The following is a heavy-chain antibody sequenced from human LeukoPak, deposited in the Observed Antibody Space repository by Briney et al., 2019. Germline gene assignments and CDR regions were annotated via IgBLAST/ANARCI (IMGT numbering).Heavy chain of an antibody. D-gene: IGHD3-22*01. CDR2: IYPGDSDT. CDR3: ARSPTPDSSGYYSDY. CDR1: GYSFTSYW. J-gene: IGHJ4*02. V-gene: IGHV5-51*01. Sequence: GASLQISCKGSGYSFTSYWIGWVRPMPGKGLEWMGIIYPGDSDTRYSPSFQGQVTISADKSIGTAYLQWSSLKGSDTAMYYCARSPTPDSSGYYSDYWGQGTLVTVSS.